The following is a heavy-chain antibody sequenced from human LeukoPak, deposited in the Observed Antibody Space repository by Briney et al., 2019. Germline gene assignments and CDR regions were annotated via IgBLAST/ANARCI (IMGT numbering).Heavy chain of an antibody. CDR3: TLETFDY. J-gene: IGHJ4*02. CDR1: GFTFSGSA. CDR2: IRSKANNYAT. D-gene: IGHD1-1*01. V-gene: IGHV3-73*01. Sequence: GGSLRLSCAASGFTFSGSAMHGVRQASGKGLEWVGRIRSKANNYATAYDASVKGRFSISRDDSKNTAYLQTNSLKTEDTAVYYCTLETFDYWGQGTLVTVSS.